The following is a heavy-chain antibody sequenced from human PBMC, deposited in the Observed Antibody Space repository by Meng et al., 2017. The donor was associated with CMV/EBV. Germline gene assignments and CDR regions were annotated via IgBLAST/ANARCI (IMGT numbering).Heavy chain of an antibody. CDR3: ARVRSPVYYDPGPGSTATNGYYYGMDV. Sequence: ASVKVSCKASGYTFTGYYMHWMRQAPGQGLEWMGWINPNSGGTNYAQKFQGRVTMTRDTSISTAYMELSRLRSDDTAVYYCARVRSPVYYDPGPGSTATNGYYYGMDVWGQGTTVTVSS. J-gene: IGHJ6*02. CDR1: GYTFTGYY. CDR2: INPNSGGT. V-gene: IGHV1-2*02. D-gene: IGHD3-3*01.